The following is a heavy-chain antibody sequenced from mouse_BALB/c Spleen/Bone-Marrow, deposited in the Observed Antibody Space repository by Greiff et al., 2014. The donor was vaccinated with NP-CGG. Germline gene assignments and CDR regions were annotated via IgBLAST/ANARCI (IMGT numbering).Heavy chain of an antibody. V-gene: IGHV2-9*02. CDR3: ARGSYYEGAMDY. CDR1: GFSLTSYG. Sequence: VMLVESGPGLVAPSQSLSITCTVSGFSLTSYGVHWVRQPPGKVLEWLGVIWAGGSTNYNSALMSRLSISKDDSKSQVFLKMNSLQTDDTAMYYCARGSYYEGAMDYWGQGTSVTVSS. J-gene: IGHJ4*01. CDR2: IWAGGST. D-gene: IGHD1-1*01.